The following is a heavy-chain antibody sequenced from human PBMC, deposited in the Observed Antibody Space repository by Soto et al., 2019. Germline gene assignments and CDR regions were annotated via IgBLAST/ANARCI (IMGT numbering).Heavy chain of an antibody. CDR3: ASPVVTNSFDY. J-gene: IGHJ4*02. D-gene: IGHD2-21*02. Sequence: GGSLRLSCAASGFTFSSYGMHWVRQAPGKGLEWVAVIWYDGSNKYYADSVKGRFTISRDNSKNTLYLQMNSLRAEDTAVYYCASPVVTNSFDYWGQGTLVTVSS. CDR2: IWYDGSNK. CDR1: GFTFSSYG. V-gene: IGHV3-33*01.